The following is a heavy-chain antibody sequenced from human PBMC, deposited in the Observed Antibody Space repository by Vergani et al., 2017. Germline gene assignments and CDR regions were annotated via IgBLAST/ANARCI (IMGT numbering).Heavy chain of an antibody. Sequence: QVPLQESGPGVVKPSQTLSLTCAVSGGSISSGDHCWTWIRQRPGKGLEWIGYIFYSGTTYDNPSLRSRLTISVDTSQNQFSLKLRSVTAADTAVYYCARVDTQVPATSHFYYMDVCGKGTTVVVSS. J-gene: IGHJ6*03. V-gene: IGHV4-31*11. D-gene: IGHD6-25*01. CDR2: IFYSGTT. CDR1: GGSISSGDHC. CDR3: ARVDTQVPATSHFYYMDV.